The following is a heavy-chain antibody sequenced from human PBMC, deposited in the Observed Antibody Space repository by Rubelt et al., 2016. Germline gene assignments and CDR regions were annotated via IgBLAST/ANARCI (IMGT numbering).Heavy chain of an antibody. V-gene: IGHV4-39*01. D-gene: IGHD3-22*01. Sequence: QPQLQESGPGLVKPSETLSLTCTVSGDSINTYYWGWIRQPPGKGLEWIGSIYYSGSTYYNPSLKSRVTISVDTSKNQFPLKLGAGTAAETAVYYCAEAPDRSGYYGNLDYWGQGTLVTVSS. CDR3: AEAPDRSGYYGNLDY. CDR1: GDSINTYY. CDR2: IYYSGST. J-gene: IGHJ4*02.